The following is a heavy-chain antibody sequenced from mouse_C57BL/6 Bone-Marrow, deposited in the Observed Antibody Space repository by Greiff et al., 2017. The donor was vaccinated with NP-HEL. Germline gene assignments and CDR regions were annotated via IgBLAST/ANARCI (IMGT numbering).Heavy chain of an antibody. V-gene: IGHV14-4*01. D-gene: IGHD1-1*01. CDR3: TWYYGSSYVAWFAY. CDR1: GFNIKDDY. CDR2: IDPENGDT. J-gene: IGHJ3*01. Sequence: EAQLQESGAELVRPGASVKLSCTASGFNIKDDYMHWVKQRPEQGLEWIGWIDPENGDTEYASKFQGKATITADTSSNTAYLQLSSLTSEDTAVYYCTWYYGSSYVAWFAYWGQGTLVTVSA.